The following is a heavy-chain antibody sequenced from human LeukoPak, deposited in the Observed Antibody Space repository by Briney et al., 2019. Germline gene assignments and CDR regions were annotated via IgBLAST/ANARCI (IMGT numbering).Heavy chain of an antibody. V-gene: IGHV5-51*01. Sequence: GESLQISCKGSGYSFSTYWIGWVRQMPGKGLEWMGVIYPHDSDTRYSPSFEGQVTISADKSTSTAFLQWSSLKASDTAMYFCARTESYNSRPPWFDPWGQGTLVTVSS. CDR2: IYPHDSDT. CDR3: ARTESYNSRPPWFDP. J-gene: IGHJ5*02. D-gene: IGHD3-22*01. CDR1: GYSFSTYW.